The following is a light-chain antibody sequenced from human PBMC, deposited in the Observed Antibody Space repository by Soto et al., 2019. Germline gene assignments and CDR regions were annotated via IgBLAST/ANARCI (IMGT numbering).Light chain of an antibody. CDR2: LGS. J-gene: IGKJ1*01. V-gene: IGKV2-28*01. CDR1: QSLLHSNGYNY. Sequence: DGVMTQFPLSLSVTPGEPASISCRSSQSLLHSNGYNYLDWYVQKPGQSPQLLIYLGSNRASGVPDRFSGSGSGTDFTLKISRVEAEEVGVYYCMQALQIRVEFGQGTKVEIK. CDR3: MQALQIRVE.